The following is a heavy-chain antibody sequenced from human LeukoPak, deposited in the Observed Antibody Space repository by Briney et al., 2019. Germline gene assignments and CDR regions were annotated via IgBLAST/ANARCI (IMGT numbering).Heavy chain of an antibody. CDR2: INPNSGGT. J-gene: IGHJ4*02. Sequence: ASVTVSCKASGYTFTGYYTDWVRQAPGQGLEWMGWINPNSGGTNYAQKFQGRVTMTRDTSISTAYMELSRLRSDDTAVYYCARVGLLHDRRLDYWGQGTLVTVSS. D-gene: IGHD3-22*01. CDR3: ARVGLLHDRRLDY. V-gene: IGHV1-2*02. CDR1: GYTFTGYY.